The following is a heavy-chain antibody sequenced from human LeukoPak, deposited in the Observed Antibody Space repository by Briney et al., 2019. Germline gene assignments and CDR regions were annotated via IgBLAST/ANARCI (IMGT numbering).Heavy chain of an antibody. CDR3: AKDRGSSHSFDY. D-gene: IGHD1-26*01. Sequence: PGGSLRLSCAASGLTFDDYAMHWVRQAPGKGLEWVSGISWNSGSIGYADSVKGRFTISRDNAKNSLYLQMNSLRAEDTALYYCAKDRGSSHSFDYWGQGTLVTVSS. CDR2: ISWNSGSI. J-gene: IGHJ4*02. V-gene: IGHV3-9*01. CDR1: GLTFDDYA.